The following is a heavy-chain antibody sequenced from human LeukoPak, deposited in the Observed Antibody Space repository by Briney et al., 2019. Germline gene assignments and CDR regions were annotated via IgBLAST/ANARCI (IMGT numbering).Heavy chain of an antibody. CDR2: FDPEDGET. CDR1: GYTLTELS. Sequence: ASVKVSCKVSGYTLTELSMHWVRQAPGKGLEWMGGFDPEDGETIYAQKFQGRVTMTEDTSTDTAYMELSSLRSEDTAVYYCATDPINYYDSSGYYSSGDYWGQGTLVIVSS. V-gene: IGHV1-24*01. D-gene: IGHD3-22*01. J-gene: IGHJ4*02. CDR3: ATDPINYYDSSGYYSSGDY.